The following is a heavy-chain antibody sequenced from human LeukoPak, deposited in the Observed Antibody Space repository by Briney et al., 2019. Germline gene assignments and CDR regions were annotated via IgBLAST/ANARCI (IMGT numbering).Heavy chain of an antibody. D-gene: IGHD2-2*01. V-gene: IGHV3-21*01. J-gene: IGHJ6*02. CDR1: GFNFGSYD. Sequence: PGGSLRLSCAASGFNFGSYDMNWVRQAPGKGLEWVSSITTSSSYIYYADSVKGRFTVSRDNAKNSLYLQMNSLRAEDTAVYYCASHIVVVTAIRYYAMDVWGQGTTVTVSS. CDR3: ASHIVVVTAIRYYAMDV. CDR2: ITTSSSYI.